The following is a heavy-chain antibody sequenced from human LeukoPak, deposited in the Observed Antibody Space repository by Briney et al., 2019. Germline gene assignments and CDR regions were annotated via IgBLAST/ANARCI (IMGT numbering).Heavy chain of an antibody. D-gene: IGHD5/OR15-5a*01. V-gene: IGHV4-30-4*01. Sequence: SETLSLTCNVSGASISSGDYYWSWIRQPPGKGLEWIGYISKSGGTYYNPSVSRRLTISRDTSKNQFSVRLSSATAADTAVYYCARGGDIASSVGSHFDYWGQGSLVSVSS. CDR2: ISKSGGT. J-gene: IGHJ4*02. CDR1: GASISSGDYY. CDR3: ARGGDIASSVGSHFDY.